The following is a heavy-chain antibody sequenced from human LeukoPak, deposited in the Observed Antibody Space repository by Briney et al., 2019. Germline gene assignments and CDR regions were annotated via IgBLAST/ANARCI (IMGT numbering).Heavy chain of an antibody. CDR1: GGSISSGDYY. CDR2: IYYSGST. CDR3: ASAPTYCDFWSGYPWFDP. J-gene: IGHJ5*02. D-gene: IGHD3-3*01. V-gene: IGHV4-30-4*01. Sequence: SETLSLTCTVSGGSISSGDYYWSWIRQPPGKGLEWIGYIYYSGSTYYNPSLKSRVTISVDTSKNQFSLKLSSVTAADTAVYYCASAPTYCDFWSGYPWFDPWGQGTLVTVSP.